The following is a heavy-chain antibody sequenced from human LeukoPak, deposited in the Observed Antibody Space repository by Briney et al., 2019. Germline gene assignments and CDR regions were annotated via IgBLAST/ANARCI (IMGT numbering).Heavy chain of an antibody. V-gene: IGHV3-33*06. CDR3: AKTRAMESSVYYFDN. Sequence: GGSLRLSCAASGFTLSRCGMHWVRQAPGKGLEWVAVIWSDGSTKYYADSVKGRFTISRDNSRNTLYMQMNSLRAEDTAVYYCAKTRAMESSVYYFDNRGPGVLVTVSS. D-gene: IGHD6-19*01. CDR2: IWSDGSTK. CDR1: GFTLSRCG. J-gene: IGHJ4*02.